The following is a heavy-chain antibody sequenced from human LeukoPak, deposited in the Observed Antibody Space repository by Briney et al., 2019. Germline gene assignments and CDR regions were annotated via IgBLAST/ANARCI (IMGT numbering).Heavy chain of an antibody. CDR2: IYTSGST. CDR3: AREGAAAGTGPPEFDY. CDR1: VGSISSYY. V-gene: IGHV4-4*07. D-gene: IGHD6-13*01. J-gene: IGHJ4*02. Sequence: SETLSLTCTVSVGSISSYYWSWIRQPAGKGLEGIGRIYTSGSTNYNPSLKSRVTMSVDTSKNQFSLKLSSVTAADTAVYYCAREGAAAGTGPPEFDYWGQGTLVTVSS.